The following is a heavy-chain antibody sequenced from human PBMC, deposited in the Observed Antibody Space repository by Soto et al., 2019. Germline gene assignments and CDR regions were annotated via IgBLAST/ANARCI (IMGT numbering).Heavy chain of an antibody. Sequence: SETLSLTCTVSGGSISSSIYYWGWIRQPPGKGLEWIGSIFYSGSTYYNPSLKSRVTISVDTSKNQFSLKLSSVTAADTAVYYCVRQGVFCSSTSCFSYYYYYYVMDVWGHGTTVTVSS. V-gene: IGHV4-39*01. CDR1: GGSISSSIYY. CDR3: VRQGVFCSSTSCFSYYYYYYVMDV. CDR2: IFYSGST. D-gene: IGHD2-2*01. J-gene: IGHJ6*02.